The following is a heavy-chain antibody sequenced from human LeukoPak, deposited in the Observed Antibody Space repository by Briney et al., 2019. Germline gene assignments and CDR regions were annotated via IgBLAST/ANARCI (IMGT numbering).Heavy chain of an antibody. CDR2: ISSRSYI. CDR3: ARGGGDVPIDY. D-gene: IGHD2-21*02. J-gene: IGHJ4*02. Sequence: GGSLRLSCAASGFTFSTYSMNWVRQAPGKGLEWVSSISSRSYIYYADSVKGRFIISRDNAKNSLYLQMNSLRAEDTALYYCARGGGDVPIDYWGQGTLGTVSS. CDR1: GFTFSTYS. V-gene: IGHV3-21*01.